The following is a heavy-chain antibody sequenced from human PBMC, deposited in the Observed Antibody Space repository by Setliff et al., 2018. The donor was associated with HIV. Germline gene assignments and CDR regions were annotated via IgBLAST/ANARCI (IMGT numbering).Heavy chain of an antibody. D-gene: IGHD2-21*01. V-gene: IGHV4-4*09. J-gene: IGHJ4*02. CDR3: ARLGRAIDDGGSSLRLDF. CDR1: DDSFSNYD. Sequence: SETLSLTCVVSDDSFSNYDWTWIRQSPGKALEWIGYISSSGTTTYNPSIRSRVTISIETSNTRFSLWLRSATAADTATYFCARLGRAIDDGGSSLRLDFWGQGMLVTVSS. CDR2: ISSSGTT.